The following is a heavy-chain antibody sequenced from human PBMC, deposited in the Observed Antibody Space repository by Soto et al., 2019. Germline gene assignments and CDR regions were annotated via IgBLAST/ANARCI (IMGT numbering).Heavy chain of an antibody. CDR2: INTDGSDT. CDR1: GFTFSSDC. J-gene: IGHJ5*02. V-gene: IGHV3-74*01. D-gene: IGHD2-2*01. CDR3: AREYCSSTSCLNWFDP. Sequence: PGRSLRLSCAASGFTFSSDCMHWVRQAPGKGLVWVSRINTDGSDTSYADSVKGRFTISRDNAKNSLYLQMNSLRAEDTAVYYCAREYCSSTSCLNWFDPWGQGT.